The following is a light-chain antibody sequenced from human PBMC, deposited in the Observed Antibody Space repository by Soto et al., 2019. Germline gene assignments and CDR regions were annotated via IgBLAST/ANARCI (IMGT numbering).Light chain of an antibody. CDR1: QGISSW. Sequence: DIQMTQSPSTLSASVGDRVTITCRGSQGISSWLAWYQQKPGKAPRLLIYDASNLETGVPSRFSGSGSGTDFTFTISSLQPEDIATYYCQQYDNLPLTFGGGTKVDIK. CDR3: QQYDNLPLT. J-gene: IGKJ4*01. V-gene: IGKV1-33*01. CDR2: DAS.